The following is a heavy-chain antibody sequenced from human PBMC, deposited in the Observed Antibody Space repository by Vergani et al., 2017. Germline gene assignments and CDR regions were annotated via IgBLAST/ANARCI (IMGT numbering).Heavy chain of an antibody. Sequence: QVQLVESGGGVVQPGRSLRLSCAASGFPFSSYGMHWVRQAPGKGLEWVAVIWYDGSNKYYADSVKGRFTISRDNSKNTLYLQMNSLRAEGTAVYYCARARGRSSSWRYYYYMDVWGKGTTVTVSS. J-gene: IGHJ6*03. D-gene: IGHD6-13*01. CDR3: ARARGRSSSWRYYYYMDV. CDR1: GFPFSSYG. CDR2: IWYDGSNK. V-gene: IGHV3-33*01.